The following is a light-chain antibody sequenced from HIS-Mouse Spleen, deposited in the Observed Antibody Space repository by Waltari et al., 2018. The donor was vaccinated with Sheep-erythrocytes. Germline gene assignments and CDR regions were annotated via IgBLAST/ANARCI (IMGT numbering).Light chain of an antibody. CDR2: DVS. V-gene: IGLV2-14*03. Sequence: QSALTQPASVSGSPGQSITISCTGTSSDVGGYNYVSWYQQHPGNAPKLLIYDVSNRPSGVSNRFSGSKSGNTASLTISGLQAEDEADYYCSSYTSSSTLWVFGGGTKLPVL. CDR1: SSDVGGYNY. CDR3: SSYTSSSTLWV. J-gene: IGLJ3*02.